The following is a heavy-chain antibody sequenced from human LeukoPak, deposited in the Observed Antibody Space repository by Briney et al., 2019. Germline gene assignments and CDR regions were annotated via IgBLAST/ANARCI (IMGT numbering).Heavy chain of an antibody. J-gene: IGHJ4*02. CDR3: AGSNSGERGLIFIDY. D-gene: IGHD5-24*01. CDR1: GGSISSSSYY. CDR2: IYYSGST. Sequence: SETLSLTCTVSGGSISSSSYYWGWIRQPPGKGLEWIGSIYYSGSTYYNPSLKSRVTISVDTSKNQFSLKLSPVTAADTAVYYCAGSNSGERGLIFIDYWGQGTLVTVSS. V-gene: IGHV4-39*07.